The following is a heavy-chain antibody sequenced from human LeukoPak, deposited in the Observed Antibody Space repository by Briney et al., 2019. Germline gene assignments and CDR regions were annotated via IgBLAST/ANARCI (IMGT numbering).Heavy chain of an antibody. Sequence: GGSLRLSCAASGFTVSSKYMSWVRQAPGKGLEWVSVIYSGGSTYYADSVKGRFTISRDNAKNTLCLQMNSLRAEDTAVYYCSRDSLSSCGGDCYSGLDVWGQGTTVTVSS. CDR3: SRDSLSSCGGDCYSGLDV. V-gene: IGHV3-53*01. D-gene: IGHD2-21*02. J-gene: IGHJ6*02. CDR1: GFTVSSKY. CDR2: IYSGGST.